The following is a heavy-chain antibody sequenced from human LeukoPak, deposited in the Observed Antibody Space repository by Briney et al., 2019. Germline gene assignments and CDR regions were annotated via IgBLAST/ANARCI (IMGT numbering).Heavy chain of an antibody. V-gene: IGHV4-4*02. D-gene: IGHD6-13*01. CDR2: IFHSGTT. CDR3: ARMAAAGTCYFDY. Sequence: SETLSLTCAVSGVSISSSNWWSWVRQPPGKGLEWIGRIFHSGTTDYKTSLKGRVTISVDKSKNQFSLKLTSVTAADTAVYYCARMAAAGTCYFDYWGQGTLVTVSS. CDR1: GVSISSSNW. J-gene: IGHJ4*02.